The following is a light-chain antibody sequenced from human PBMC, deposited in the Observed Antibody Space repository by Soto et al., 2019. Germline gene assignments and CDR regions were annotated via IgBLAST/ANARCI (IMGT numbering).Light chain of an antibody. J-gene: IGKJ4*01. CDR2: MAS. CDR1: ESIGSW. V-gene: IGKV1-5*03. Sequence: DIQMTQSPSTLSASVGDRVTITCRASESIGSWLAWYHQKPGKAPKLLIYMASTLQSGVPSRFSGSGSGTEFTITVSVLQPDDFATNCCQPSTASPHTFGGGKKVAVK. CDR3: QPSTASPHT.